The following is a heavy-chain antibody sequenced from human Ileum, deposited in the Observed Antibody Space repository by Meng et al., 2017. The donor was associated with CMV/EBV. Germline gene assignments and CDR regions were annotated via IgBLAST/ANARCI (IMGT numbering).Heavy chain of an antibody. J-gene: IGHJ4*02. Sequence: GGSLRLSCAASGFTFGTYAMSWVRQAPGKGPEWASSIGVTGINTYYGDSVKGRFTISRDSSRSTLYLQLNSLRAEDTAIYYCTRGYSGYSFDYWGQGTLVTVSS. D-gene: IGHD5-12*01. CDR1: GFTFGTYA. CDR3: TRGYSGYSFDY. V-gene: IGHV3-23*01. CDR2: IGVTGINT.